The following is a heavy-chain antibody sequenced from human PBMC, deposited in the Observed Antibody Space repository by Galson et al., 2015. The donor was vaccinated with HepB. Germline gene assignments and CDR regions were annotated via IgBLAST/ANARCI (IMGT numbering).Heavy chain of an antibody. CDR1: GFTFSNAW. J-gene: IGHJ4*02. CDR3: TTVRVVDYYDSSGYYSYHFDY. Sequence: SLRLSCAASGFTFSNAWMNWVRQAPGKGLEWVGRIKSKTDGGTTDYAAPVKGRFTISRDDSKNTLYLQMNSLKTEDTAVYYCTTVRVVDYYDSSGYYSYHFDYWGQGTLVTVSS. V-gene: IGHV3-15*07. CDR2: IKSKTDGGTT. D-gene: IGHD3-22*01.